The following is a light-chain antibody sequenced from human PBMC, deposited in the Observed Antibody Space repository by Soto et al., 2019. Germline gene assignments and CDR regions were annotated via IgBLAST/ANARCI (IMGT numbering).Light chain of an antibody. V-gene: IGKV1-5*01. J-gene: IGKJ2*01. CDR1: QSIANR. CDR2: GAS. CDR3: QQYNRSYT. Sequence: DIQLTQSPSILSASGGDRVTITCRARQSIANRLAWYQQKPGKTPKLLIYGASTLESGVPSRFSGSGSGTEFTLTINSLQTDDFATYYCQQYNRSYTFGQGTKLEIK.